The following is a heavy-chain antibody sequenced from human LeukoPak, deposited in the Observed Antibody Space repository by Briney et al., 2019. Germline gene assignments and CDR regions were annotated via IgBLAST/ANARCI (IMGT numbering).Heavy chain of an antibody. CDR2: IYTSGST. CDR3: ARDRVTFDAFDI. CDR1: GGSISSGSYY. Sequence: SQTLSLTCTVSGGSISSGSYYWSWIRQPAGKGLEWIGRIYTSGSTNYNPSLKSRVTISADTSKNQFSLKLSSVTAADTAVYYCARDRVTFDAFDIWGQGTMVTVSS. D-gene: IGHD4-23*01. V-gene: IGHV4-61*02. J-gene: IGHJ3*02.